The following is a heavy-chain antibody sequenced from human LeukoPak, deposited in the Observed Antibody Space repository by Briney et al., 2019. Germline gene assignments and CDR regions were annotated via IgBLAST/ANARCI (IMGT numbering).Heavy chain of an antibody. CDR1: GFTVSSNS. V-gene: IGHV3-66*03. J-gene: IGHJ5*02. D-gene: IGHD1-26*01. CDR2: IYSDNT. Sequence: GGSLRLSCTVSGFTVSSNSMSWVRQAPGKGLEWVSFIYSDNTHYSDSVKGRFTISRDNSKNTLYLQMNSLRAEDTAVYYCARECSGIVDNWFDPWGQGTLVTVSS. CDR3: ARECSGIVDNWFDP.